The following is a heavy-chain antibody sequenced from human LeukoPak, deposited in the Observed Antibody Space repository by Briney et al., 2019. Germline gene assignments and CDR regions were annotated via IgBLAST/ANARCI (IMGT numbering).Heavy chain of an antibody. CDR3: ARGPGRPMVRGVTFDY. V-gene: IGHV1-18*01. CDR2: ISAYNGNT. J-gene: IGHJ4*02. D-gene: IGHD3-10*01. Sequence: ASVKVSCKASGYTFTSYGISWVRQAPGQGLEWMGWISAYNGNTNYAQKLQGRVTMTTDTSTSTAYMELRSLRSDDTAVYYCARGPGRPMVRGVTFDYWGQGTLVTVSS. CDR1: GYTFTSYG.